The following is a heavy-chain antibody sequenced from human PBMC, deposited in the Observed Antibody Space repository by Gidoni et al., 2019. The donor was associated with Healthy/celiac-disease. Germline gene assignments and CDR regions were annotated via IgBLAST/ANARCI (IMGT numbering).Heavy chain of an antibody. CDR1: GYTFTSYY. Sequence: QVQLVQSGAEVKTPGASVKVSCKASGYTFTSYYMHWVRQAPGQGLEWMGIINPSGGSTSYAQKFQGRVTMTRDTSTSTVYMELSSLRSEDTAVYYCARDAPPDYCSSTSCYSGYFDYWGQGTLVTVSS. CDR2: INPSGGST. J-gene: IGHJ4*02. D-gene: IGHD2-2*02. V-gene: IGHV1-46*03. CDR3: ARDAPPDYCSSTSCYSGYFDY.